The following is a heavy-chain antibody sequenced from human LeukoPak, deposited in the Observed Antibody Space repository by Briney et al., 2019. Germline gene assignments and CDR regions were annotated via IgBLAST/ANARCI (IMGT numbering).Heavy chain of an antibody. V-gene: IGHV1-69*04. D-gene: IGHD6-13*01. J-gene: IGHJ6*01. CDR1: GGTFISYA. CDR3: ARVLAAGTHKDYYYYGMDV. CDR2: IIPILGIA. Sequence: SVKVSCKASGGTFISYAISWVRQAPGQGLEWMGRIIPILGIANYAQKFQGRVTITADKSTSTAYMELSSLRSEDTAVYYCARVLAAGTHKDYYYYGMDVWGQGTTVTVSS.